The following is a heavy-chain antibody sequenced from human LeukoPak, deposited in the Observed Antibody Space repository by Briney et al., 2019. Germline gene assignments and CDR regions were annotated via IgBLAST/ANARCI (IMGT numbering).Heavy chain of an antibody. V-gene: IGHV4-61*02. J-gene: IGHJ4*02. CDR2: IYTSGST. Sequence: LSQTLSLTCTVSGGSISSGSYYWSWIRQPAGKGLEWIGRIYTSGSTNYNPSLKSRVTISVDTSKNQFSLKLSSVTAADTAVYYCARGLWFGELDYWGQGTLVTVSS. CDR3: ARGLWFGELDY. D-gene: IGHD3-10*01. CDR1: GGSISSGSYY.